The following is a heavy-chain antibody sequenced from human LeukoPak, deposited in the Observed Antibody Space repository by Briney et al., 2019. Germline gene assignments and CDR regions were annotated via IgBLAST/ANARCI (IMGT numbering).Heavy chain of an antibody. J-gene: IGHJ4*02. CDR2: IGRDGINT. D-gene: IGHD2-15*01. V-gene: IGHV3-23*01. CDR3: AKGLVAGNQYFDS. Sequence: ETLSLTCTVSGGSISSYYWSWIRQPPGKGLEWVSAIGRDGINTKYADSVNGRFTVSKDNSRDTLYLQMSSLRADDTAVYYCAKGLVAGNQYFDSWGQGTLVTVSS. CDR1: GGSISSYY.